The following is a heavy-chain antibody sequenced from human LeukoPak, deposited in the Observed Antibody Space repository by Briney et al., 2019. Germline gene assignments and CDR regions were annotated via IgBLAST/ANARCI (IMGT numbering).Heavy chain of an antibody. CDR2: ISAYNGNT. D-gene: IGHD3-22*01. CDR1: GYTFTSSG. Sequence: ASVTVSCKASGYTFTSSGISWVRQAPGQGLEWMGWISAYNGNTNYAQKLQGRVTMTTDTSTSTAYMELRSLRSDDTAVYYCARDYDSSGSLSFDYWGQGTLVTVSS. CDR3: ARDYDSSGSLSFDY. J-gene: IGHJ4*02. V-gene: IGHV1-18*01.